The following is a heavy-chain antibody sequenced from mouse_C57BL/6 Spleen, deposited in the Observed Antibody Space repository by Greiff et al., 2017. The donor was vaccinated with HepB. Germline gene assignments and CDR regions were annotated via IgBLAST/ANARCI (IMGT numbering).Heavy chain of an antibody. CDR2: IDPETGGT. Sequence: QVQLKESGAELVRPGASVTLSCKASGYTFTDYEMHWVKQTPVHGLEWIGAIDPETGGTAYNQKFKGKAILTADKSSNTAYMELRSLTSEDSAVYYCTGWGYDYDGYYFDYWGQGTTLTVSS. CDR3: TGWGYDYDGYYFDY. D-gene: IGHD2-4*01. CDR1: GYTFTDYE. J-gene: IGHJ2*01. V-gene: IGHV1-15*01.